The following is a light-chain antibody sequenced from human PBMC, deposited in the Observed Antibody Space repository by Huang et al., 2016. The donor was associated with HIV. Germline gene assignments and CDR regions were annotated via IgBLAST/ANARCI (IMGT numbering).Light chain of an antibody. J-gene: IGKJ4*01. CDR2: AAS. CDR3: QQSYSSLLS. CDR1: QTITTY. Sequence: DIQMTQSPSSLSASVGDRVIMTCRAIQTITTYLNWYQQRPGKAPKLLIYAASSLQSGFPSRFSGSGSGTDFTLTISSLQPEDFATYYCQQSYSSLLSFGGGTKVAIK. V-gene: IGKV1-39*01.